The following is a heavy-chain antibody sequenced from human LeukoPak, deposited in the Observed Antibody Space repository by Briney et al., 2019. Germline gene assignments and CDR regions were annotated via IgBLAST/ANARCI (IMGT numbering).Heavy chain of an antibody. J-gene: IGHJ4*02. V-gene: IGHV3-33*01. D-gene: IGHD3-10*01. CDR3: ARASGPFDY. CDR1: GFTFRVYG. CDR2: IWNDGSNK. Sequence: PGRSLRLSCAASGFTFRVYGMNGVRQAPGKGREWVAVIWNDGSNKYYADSVKGRFTISRDNSKNTLYLQMNSLRAEDTAVYSCARASGPFDYWGQGTLVAVSS.